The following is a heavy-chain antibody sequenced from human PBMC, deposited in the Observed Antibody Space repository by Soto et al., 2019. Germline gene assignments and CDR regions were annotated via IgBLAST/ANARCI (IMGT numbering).Heavy chain of an antibody. J-gene: IGHJ6*02. V-gene: IGHV3-49*04. CDR3: TRVDWKLYYYYYGMDV. Sequence: PGGSRRLSCTASGFTFGYYAMSWVRQAPGKGLEWVGFIRSKAYGGTTEYAASVKGRFTISRDDSKSIAYLQMNSLKTEDTAVYYCTRVDWKLYYYYYGMDVWGQGTTVTVSS. D-gene: IGHD3-9*01. CDR2: IRSKAYGGTT. CDR1: GFTFGYYA.